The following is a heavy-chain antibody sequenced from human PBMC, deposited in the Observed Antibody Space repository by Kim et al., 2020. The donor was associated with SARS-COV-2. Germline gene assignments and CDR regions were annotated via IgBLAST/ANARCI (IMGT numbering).Heavy chain of an antibody. CDR3: ARGIGVTMIVVVIGAFDI. CDR2: IYYSGST. V-gene: IGHV4-61*01. CDR1: GGSVSSGSYY. J-gene: IGHJ3*02. D-gene: IGHD3-22*01. Sequence: SETLSLTYRVSGGSVSSGSYYWSWIRQPPGKGLEWIGYIYYSGSTNYNPSLKSRVTISVDTSKNQFSLKLSSVTAADTAVYYCARGIGVTMIVVVIGAFDIWGQGTMVTVSS.